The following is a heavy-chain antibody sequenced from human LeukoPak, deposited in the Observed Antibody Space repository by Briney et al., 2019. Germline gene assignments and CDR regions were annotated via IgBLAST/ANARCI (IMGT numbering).Heavy chain of an antibody. Sequence: GSLRLSCAASGFTFSSYWMSWIRQPPGKGLEWIGEINHSGSTNYNPSLKSRVTISVDTSKNQFSLKLSSVTAADTAVYYCARVAAAGTGIYYFDYWGQGTLVTVSS. J-gene: IGHJ4*02. CDR2: INHSGST. D-gene: IGHD6-13*01. CDR1: GFTFSSYW. V-gene: IGHV4-34*01. CDR3: ARVAAAGTGIYYFDY.